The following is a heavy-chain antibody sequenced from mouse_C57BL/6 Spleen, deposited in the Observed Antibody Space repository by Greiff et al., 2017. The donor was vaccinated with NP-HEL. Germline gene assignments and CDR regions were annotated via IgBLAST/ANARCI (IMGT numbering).Heavy chain of an antibody. Sequence: VQLQQSGPELVKPGASVKIPCKASGYTFTDYNMDWVKQSHGKSLEWIGDINPNNGGTTYNQKFKGKATLTVDKSSSTAYMEVRSLTSEDTAVYYCARERGLEGFDYWGQGTTLTVSS. CDR1: GYTFTDYN. CDR3: ARERGLEGFDY. CDR2: INPNNGGT. D-gene: IGHD2-4*01. V-gene: IGHV1-18*01. J-gene: IGHJ2*01.